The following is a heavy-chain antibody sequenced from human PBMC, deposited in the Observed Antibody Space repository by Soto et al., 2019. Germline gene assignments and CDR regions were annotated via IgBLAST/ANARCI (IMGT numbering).Heavy chain of an antibody. Sequence: ASVKVSCKASGYTFTSYGISWVRQAPGQGLEWMGWISAYNGNTNYAQKLQGRVTMTTDTSTSTAYMELRSLRSDDTAVYYCARVKGSIYYYYYYGMDVWGQGTTVTVSS. J-gene: IGHJ6*02. V-gene: IGHV1-18*01. CDR3: ARVKGSIYYYYYYGMDV. CDR2: ISAYNGNT. CDR1: GYTFTSYG.